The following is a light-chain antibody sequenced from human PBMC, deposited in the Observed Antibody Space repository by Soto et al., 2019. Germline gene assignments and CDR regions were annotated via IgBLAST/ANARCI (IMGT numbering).Light chain of an antibody. Sequence: QSVLTQPPSVSAAPGQRVTFSCSGSSSNIGYAYVSWYQQLPGTAPKLLIYDNNKRPSGIPDRFSASKSGTSATLGITGLQTGDEADYYCGTWDRGLSAYVFGAGTKVTVL. CDR3: GTWDRGLSAYV. CDR2: DNN. J-gene: IGLJ1*01. CDR1: SSNIGYAY. V-gene: IGLV1-51*01.